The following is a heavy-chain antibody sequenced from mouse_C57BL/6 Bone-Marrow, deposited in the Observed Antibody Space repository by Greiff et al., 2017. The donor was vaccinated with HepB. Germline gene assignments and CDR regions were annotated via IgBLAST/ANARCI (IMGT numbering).Heavy chain of an antibody. CDR1: GYTFTSYW. V-gene: IGHV1-55*01. CDR3: ARPHYGSSYFDY. CDR2: IYPGSGST. Sequence: QVQLQQSGAELVKPGASVKMSCKASGYTFTSYWITWVKQRPGQGLEWIGDIYPGSGSTNYNEKFKSKATLTVDTSSSTAYMQLSSLTSEDSAVYYCARPHYGSSYFDYCGQGTTLTVSS. D-gene: IGHD1-1*01. J-gene: IGHJ2*01.